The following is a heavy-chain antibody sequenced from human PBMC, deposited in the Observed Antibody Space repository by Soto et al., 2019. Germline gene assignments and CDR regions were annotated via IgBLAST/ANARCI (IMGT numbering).Heavy chain of an antibody. J-gene: IGHJ5*02. D-gene: IGHD3-16*01. CDR2: IYHSGNT. V-gene: IGHV4-30-4*01. CDR3: AILRGETAKNYFDP. CDR1: GGSISSADHY. Sequence: SGPLSLTFSVSGGSISSADHYWTWIRQPPGKGLEWMGYIYHSGNTHYNPSLKSRITISIDTSTNRFSLNLTSVTAADTAVYFWAILRGETAKNYFDPWGKGALVTVS.